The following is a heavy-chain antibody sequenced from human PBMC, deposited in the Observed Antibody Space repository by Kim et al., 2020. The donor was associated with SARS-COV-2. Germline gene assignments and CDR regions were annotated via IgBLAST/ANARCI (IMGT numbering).Heavy chain of an antibody. CDR2: INTNTGNP. D-gene: IGHD2-8*01. J-gene: IGHJ4*02. V-gene: IGHV7-4-1*02. CDR3: ARGIDCTKEGCYFLD. Sequence: ASVKVSCKASGYTFTTSAINWVRQAPGQGLEWMGWINTNTGNPRYAQDFTGRFVFSLDTSVSTAYLQISSLKTEDTAVYYCARGIDCTKEGCYFLDWGQGTLVTVSS. CDR1: GYTFTTSA.